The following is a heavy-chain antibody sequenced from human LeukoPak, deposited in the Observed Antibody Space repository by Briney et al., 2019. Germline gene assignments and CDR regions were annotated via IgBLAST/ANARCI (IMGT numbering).Heavy chain of an antibody. V-gene: IGHV3-23*01. J-gene: IGHJ4*02. CDR1: GFTFSSYA. CDR3: AKVLCNSTSCSNRLYYFDY. D-gene: IGHD2-2*01. Sequence: GGSLRLSCAASGFTFSSYAMSWVRQAPGKGLEWVSAISGSGGSTYYADSVKGRFTISRDNSKNTLYLRMNSLRAEDTAVYYCAKVLCNSTSCSNRLYYFDYWGQGTLVTVSS. CDR2: ISGSGGST.